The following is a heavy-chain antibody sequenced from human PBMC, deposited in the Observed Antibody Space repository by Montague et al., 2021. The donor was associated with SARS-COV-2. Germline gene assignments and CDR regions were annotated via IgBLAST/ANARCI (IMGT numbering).Heavy chain of an antibody. CDR2: PYYRSKCYS. Sequence: CAISGDSVSRNSLAWHWNRQSPLRALEWLGRPYYRSKCYSDYAPSVRGRLTVNPDASKNEFSLELNYVTPEDTAVYYCVRYSGWFYFDFWGQGTLVTVS. CDR1: GDSVSRNSLA. CDR3: VRYSGWFYFDF. D-gene: IGHD6-19*01. V-gene: IGHV6-1*01. J-gene: IGHJ4*02.